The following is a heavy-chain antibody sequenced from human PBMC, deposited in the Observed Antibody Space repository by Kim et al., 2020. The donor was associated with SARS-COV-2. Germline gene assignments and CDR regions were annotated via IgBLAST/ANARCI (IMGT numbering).Heavy chain of an antibody. CDR3: ARRGTGNYFILAFDL. V-gene: IGHV1-69*13. Sequence: SVKVSCKASGGNFRDFAISWVRQAPGQGLEWMGGIIPMFTTKSLAQKSRGRLTITADEATNTAYMELSSLRSDDTAVYYCARRGTGNYFILAFDLWGQG. CDR2: IIPMFTTK. D-gene: IGHD1-26*01. J-gene: IGHJ4*02. CDR1: GGNFRDFA.